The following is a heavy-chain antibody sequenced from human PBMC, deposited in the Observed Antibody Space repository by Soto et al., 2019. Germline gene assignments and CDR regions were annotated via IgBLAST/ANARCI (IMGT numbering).Heavy chain of an antibody. Sequence: PSETLSLTCTVSGGSVSSGSYYWSWIRQPPGKGLEWIGYIYYSGSTNYNPSLKSRVIISVDTAKNQFSLRPSSVTAADTAVYYCTGAYYDISGYSLDPWGQGTSVTVSS. CDR3: TGAYYDISGYSLDP. J-gene: IGHJ5*02. D-gene: IGHD3-22*01. CDR2: IYYSGST. V-gene: IGHV4-61*01. CDR1: GGSVSSGSYY.